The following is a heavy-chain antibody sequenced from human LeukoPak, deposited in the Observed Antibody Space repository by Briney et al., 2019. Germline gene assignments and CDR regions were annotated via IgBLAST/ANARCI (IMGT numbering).Heavy chain of an antibody. Sequence: SETLSRTCTVSGGSISSYYWSWIRQPPGKGLEWIGYIYYSGSTNYNPSLKSRVTISVDTSKNQFSLKLSSVAAADTAVYYCAREDSSGWYDYWGQGTLVTVSS. CDR2: IYYSGST. D-gene: IGHD6-19*01. J-gene: IGHJ4*02. CDR1: GGSISSYY. CDR3: AREDSSGWYDY. V-gene: IGHV4-59*01.